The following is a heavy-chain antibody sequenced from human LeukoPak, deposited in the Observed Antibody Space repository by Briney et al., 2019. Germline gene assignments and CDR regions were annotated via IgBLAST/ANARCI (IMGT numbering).Heavy chain of an antibody. V-gene: IGHV3-30*04. CDR2: ILSDGSIQ. J-gene: IGHJ4*02. D-gene: IGHD1-26*01. CDR1: GFTFGTYA. Sequence: GGSLRLSCAASGFTFGTYAMHWVRQAPGKGLEWVAVILSDGSIQNTADSVRGRFIISRGNSKNTLFLQMNRLRTEDTAVYYCARGAILGGYNLIDDWGQGTLVTVSS. CDR3: ARGAILGGYNLIDD.